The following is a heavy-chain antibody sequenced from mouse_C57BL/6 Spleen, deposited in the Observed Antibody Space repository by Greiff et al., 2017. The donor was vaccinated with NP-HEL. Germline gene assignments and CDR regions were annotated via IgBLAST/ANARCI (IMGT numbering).Heavy chain of an antibody. D-gene: IGHD4-1*01. J-gene: IGHJ4*01. CDR2: IWSDGST. Sequence: VQLVESGPGLVAPSQSLSITCTVSGFSLTSYGVHWVRQPPGKGLEWLVVIWSDGSTTYNSALKSRLSISKDNSKSQVFLKMNSLQTDDTAMYYCARHETGTRDYAMDYWGQGTSVTVSS. CDR3: ARHETGTRDYAMDY. V-gene: IGHV2-6-1*01. CDR1: GFSLTSYG.